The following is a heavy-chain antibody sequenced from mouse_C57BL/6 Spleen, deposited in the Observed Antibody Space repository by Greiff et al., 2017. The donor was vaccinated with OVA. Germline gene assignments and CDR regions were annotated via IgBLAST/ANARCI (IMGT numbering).Heavy chain of an antibody. D-gene: IGHD2-5*01. J-gene: IGHJ3*01. CDR1: GYTFTSYW. V-gene: IGHV1-59*01. CDR3: ARGAYYSNYWFAY. Sequence: VQLQQPGAELVRPGTSVKLSCKASGYTFTSYWMHWVKQRPGQGLEWIGVIDPSDSYTNYNQKFKGKATLTVDKSSSTAYMQLSSLTSEDSAVYYCARGAYYSNYWFAYWGQGTLVTVSA. CDR2: IDPSDSYT.